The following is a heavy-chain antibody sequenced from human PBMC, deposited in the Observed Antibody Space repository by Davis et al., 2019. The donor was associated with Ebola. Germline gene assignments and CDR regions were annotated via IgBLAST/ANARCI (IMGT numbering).Heavy chain of an antibody. D-gene: IGHD3-3*01. V-gene: IGHV3-73*01. J-gene: IGHJ4*02. CDR3: TSTIFGVVSYFDY. CDR2: IRSKANSYAT. CDR1: GFTFSGSA. Sequence: PGGSLRLSCAASGFTFSGSAMHWVRQASGKGLEWVGRIRSKANSYATTYAASVKGRFTISRDDSKNTAYLQMNSLKTEDTAVYYCTSTIFGVVSYFDYWGQGTLVTVSS.